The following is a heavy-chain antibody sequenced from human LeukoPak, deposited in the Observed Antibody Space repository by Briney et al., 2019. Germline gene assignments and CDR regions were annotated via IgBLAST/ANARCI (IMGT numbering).Heavy chain of an antibody. J-gene: IGHJ4*02. CDR3: ARGEPIVLMVYANFDY. CDR2: IKQDGSEK. D-gene: IGHD2-8*01. CDR1: GFTFDSYG. Sequence: PGRSLRLSCAASGFTFDSYGMHWVRQAPGKGLEWVANIKQDGSEKYYVDSVKGRFTISRDNAKNSLYLQMNSLRAEDTAVYYCARGEPIVLMVYANFDYWGQGTLVTVSS. V-gene: IGHV3-7*01.